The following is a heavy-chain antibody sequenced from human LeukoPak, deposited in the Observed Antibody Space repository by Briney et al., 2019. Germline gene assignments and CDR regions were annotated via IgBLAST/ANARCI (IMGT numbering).Heavy chain of an antibody. CDR2: ISGRDSNT. D-gene: IGHD2-21*02. J-gene: IGHJ4*02. V-gene: IGHV3-23*01. Sequence: VGSLRLSCSAFGFTFNIYGMSWVRQAPGKGLEWVSAISGRDSNTYYADSVEGRFTISRDNSKNTVFLQMNSVRDEDTATYYCAKRSEYGGDSNYFDYWGQGTPVTVSS. CDR1: GFTFNIYG. CDR3: AKRSEYGGDSNYFDY.